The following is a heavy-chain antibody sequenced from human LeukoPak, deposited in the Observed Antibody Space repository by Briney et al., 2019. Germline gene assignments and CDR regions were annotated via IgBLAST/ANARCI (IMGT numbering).Heavy chain of an antibody. CDR2: TRNKANSYTT. Sequence: PGGSLRLSCAASGFTFSDHYMDWVRQAPGKGLEWVGRTRNKANSYTTEYAASVKGRFTISRDDSKNTAYLQMNSLKTEDTAVYYCTRHGGWYYMDVWGKGTTVTISS. D-gene: IGHD3-16*01. J-gene: IGHJ6*03. CDR3: TRHGGWYYMDV. V-gene: IGHV3-72*01. CDR1: GFTFSDHY.